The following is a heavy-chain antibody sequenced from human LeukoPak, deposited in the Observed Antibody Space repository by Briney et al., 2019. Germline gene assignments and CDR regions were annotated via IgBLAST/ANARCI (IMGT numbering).Heavy chain of an antibody. Sequence: PGGSLRLSCAASGFTFSSYSMNWVRQAPGKGLEWVSSISSSSSYIYYADSVKGRFTISRDNFKNTLYLQMNSLRAEDTAVYYCARDVSSTWYDWFDPWGQGTLVTVSS. V-gene: IGHV3-21*04. J-gene: IGHJ5*02. D-gene: IGHD6-13*01. CDR3: ARDVSSTWYDWFDP. CDR1: GFTFSSYS. CDR2: ISSSSSYI.